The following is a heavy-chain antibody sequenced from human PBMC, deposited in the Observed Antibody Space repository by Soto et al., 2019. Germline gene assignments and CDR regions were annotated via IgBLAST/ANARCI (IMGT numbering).Heavy chain of an antibody. CDR1: GYTFKSYD. D-gene: IGHD5-12*01. CDR2: ISGHNGKA. V-gene: IGHV1-18*04. CDR3: ARKGYIGNFAMDV. J-gene: IGHJ6*02. Sequence: QVQLVQSGAEVKEPGASVTVACKASGYTFKSYDVMWVRKSPGQGLEWMGWISGHNGKADYAENFQGRVIMTTDTSTATASMDLRGLRSDATAVYDCARKGYIGNFAMDVWGQGTTVTVSS.